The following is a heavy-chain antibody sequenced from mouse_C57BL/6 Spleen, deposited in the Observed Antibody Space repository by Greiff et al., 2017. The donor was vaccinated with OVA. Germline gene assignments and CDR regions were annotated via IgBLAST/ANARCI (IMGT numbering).Heavy chain of an antibody. CDR1: GYTFTDYN. V-gene: IGHV1-22*01. D-gene: IGHD1-1*01. Sequence: EVKLQESGPELVKPGASVKMSCKASGYTFTDYNMHWVKQSHGKSLEWIGYINPNNGGTSYNQKFKGKATLTVNKSSSTAYMELRSLTSEDSAVYYCARGDYYGSSYGAMDYWGQGTSVTVSS. J-gene: IGHJ4*01. CDR3: ARGDYYGSSYGAMDY. CDR2: INPNNGGT.